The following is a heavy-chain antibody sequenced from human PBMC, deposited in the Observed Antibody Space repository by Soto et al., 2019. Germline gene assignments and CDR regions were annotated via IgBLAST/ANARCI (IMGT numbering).Heavy chain of an antibody. V-gene: IGHV4-31*03. CDR1: GGSISSGGYY. D-gene: IGHD2-21*02. CDR2: IYYSGST. Sequence: QVQLQESGPGLVKPSQTLSLTCTVSGGSISSGGYYWSWIRQHPGKGREGIGYIYYSGSTYYNPSLKSRVTISVDTPKNQSSLKLNSVTAADTAVYYCARDQPGWGHVARGWRSRIWGQGTMVTVSS. J-gene: IGHJ3*02. CDR3: ARDQPGWGHVARGWRSRI.